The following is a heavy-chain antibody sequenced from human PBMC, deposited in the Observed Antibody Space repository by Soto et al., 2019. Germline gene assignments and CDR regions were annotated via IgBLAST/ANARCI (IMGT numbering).Heavy chain of an antibody. D-gene: IGHD2-15*01. J-gene: IGHJ4*02. Sequence: PGGSLRLSCAVSGFTFSDHFMDWVRQAPGKGLEWVGRSKNKDNNYFTEYAASVKGRFTISRDDSNNCLYLEMSSLKSEDTAVYYCVSLMWYRHYWGQGTLVTVSS. V-gene: IGHV3-72*01. CDR3: VSLMWYRHY. CDR1: GFTFSDHF. CDR2: SKNKDNNYFT.